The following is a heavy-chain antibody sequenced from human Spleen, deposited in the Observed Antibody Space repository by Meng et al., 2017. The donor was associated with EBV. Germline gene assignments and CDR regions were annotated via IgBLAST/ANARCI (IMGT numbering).Heavy chain of an antibody. CDR1: GEVALVNMV. V-gene: IGHV6-1*01. J-gene: IGHJ4*02. CDR2: TNYRSEWYN. Sequence: HLHKSGPGMVKFCSTLTPPLATPGEVALVNMVFWTGIRQSQWGGLGCLGRTNYRSEWYNDKAGSLKSRFTINPDTSKTKFSLQLDSVTPEDTAVYYCATSGWSDYYDSWGQGTLVTVSS. D-gene: IGHD6-19*01. CDR3: ATSGWSDYYDS.